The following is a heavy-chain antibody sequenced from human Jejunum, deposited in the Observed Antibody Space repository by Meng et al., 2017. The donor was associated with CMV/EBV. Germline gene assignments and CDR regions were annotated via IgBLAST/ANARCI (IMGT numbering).Heavy chain of an antibody. CDR1: TVSGSW. V-gene: IGHV3-74*03. J-gene: IGHJ6*02. Sequence: TVSGSWIRWVRQVPGLGLVWVSHINGNGINTMYAGSVKGRFTTSRDNSKNTMFLQTNGLRLEDTAMYYCAAEVAVRNYFSYGMDVWGQGTTVTVSS. CDR2: INGNGINT. D-gene: IGHD3-10*01. CDR3: AAEVAVRNYFSYGMDV.